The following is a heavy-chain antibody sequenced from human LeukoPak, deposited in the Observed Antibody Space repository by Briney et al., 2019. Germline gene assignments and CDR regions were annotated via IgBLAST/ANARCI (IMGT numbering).Heavy chain of an antibody. V-gene: IGHV5-51*01. Sequence: VESLKISCKGSGYTFTTYWIGWVRQMPGKGLEWMGIIYPGDSDTRYSPSFQGQVTISADKSISTAYLQWSSLKASDTAMYYCARSVVTLYWYFDLWGRGTLVTVSS. D-gene: IGHD4-23*01. CDR1: GYTFTTYW. CDR2: IYPGDSDT. CDR3: ARSVVTLYWYFDL. J-gene: IGHJ2*01.